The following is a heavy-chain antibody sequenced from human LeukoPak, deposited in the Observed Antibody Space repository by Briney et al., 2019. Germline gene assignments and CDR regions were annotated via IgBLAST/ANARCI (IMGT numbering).Heavy chain of an antibody. V-gene: IGHV3-48*02. J-gene: IGHJ4*02. CDR2: ISSGSSTI. D-gene: IGHD2-15*01. CDR3: AISWGYYFDY. CDR1: GFTVSRYS. Sequence: PGGSLRLACAASGFTVSRYSMNWVRQAPGKGRECGSYISSGSSTIYYADSVKGRFTISRDNAKNSLYLQMNSLKDEATAVYYCAISWGYYFDYWGQGTLVTVSS.